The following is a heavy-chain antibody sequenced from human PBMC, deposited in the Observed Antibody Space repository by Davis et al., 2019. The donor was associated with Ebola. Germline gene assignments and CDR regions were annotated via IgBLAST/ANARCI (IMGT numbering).Heavy chain of an antibody. D-gene: IGHD3-16*01. CDR2: ISGSGGST. J-gene: IGHJ6*02. Sequence: GESLKISCTASGFIFSTYAMSWVRQAPGKGLEWVSAISGSGGSTYYADSVKGRFTISRDNTKNTLNLQMSSLRAEDTAVYYCATHTFYYYAMDVWGQGTTVTVSS. CDR1: GFIFSTYA. V-gene: IGHV3-23*01. CDR3: ATHTFYYYAMDV.